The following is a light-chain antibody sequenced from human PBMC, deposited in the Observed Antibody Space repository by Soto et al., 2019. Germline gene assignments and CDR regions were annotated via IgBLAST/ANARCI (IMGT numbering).Light chain of an antibody. V-gene: IGLV2-14*01. CDR3: TSFSSSTSLYV. Sequence: SALTQPASVSGSLGQSLTISCTGTTRDIAGYNYISWYQQLPGKAPKLMIYQVTIRPSGISNRFSGSKSGNTASLTISGLQAEDEADYYCTSFSSSTSLYVFGTGTKLTVL. J-gene: IGLJ1*01. CDR2: QVT. CDR1: TRDIAGYNY.